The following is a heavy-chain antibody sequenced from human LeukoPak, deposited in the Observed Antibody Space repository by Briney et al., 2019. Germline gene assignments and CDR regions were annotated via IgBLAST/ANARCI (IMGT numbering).Heavy chain of an antibody. D-gene: IGHD6-19*01. CDR3: AKVRVASRPGITVAGVINSCDY. V-gene: IGHV3-23*01. J-gene: IGHJ4*02. CDR2: ISGSGGST. Sequence: GGSLRLSCAASGFTFSSYGMSWVRQTPGKGLEWVSAISGSGGSTYYADSVKGRFTISRDNSKNTLCLQMNSLRAEDTAVYYCAKVRVASRPGITVAGVINSCDYWGQGTLVTVSS. CDR1: GFTFSSYG.